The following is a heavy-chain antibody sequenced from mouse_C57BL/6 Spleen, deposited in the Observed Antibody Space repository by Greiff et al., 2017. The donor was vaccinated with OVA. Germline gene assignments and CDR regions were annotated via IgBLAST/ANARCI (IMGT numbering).Heavy chain of an antibody. CDR1: GYAFTNYL. Sequence: VQLVESGAELVRPGTSVKVSCKASGYAFTNYLIEWVKQRPGQGLEWIGVINPGSGGTNYNEKFKGKATLTADKSSSTAYMQLSSLTSEDSAVYFCARSGGLPDYFDYWGQGTTLTVSS. V-gene: IGHV1-54*01. CDR3: ARSGGLPDYFDY. CDR2: INPGSGGT. D-gene: IGHD2-4*01. J-gene: IGHJ2*01.